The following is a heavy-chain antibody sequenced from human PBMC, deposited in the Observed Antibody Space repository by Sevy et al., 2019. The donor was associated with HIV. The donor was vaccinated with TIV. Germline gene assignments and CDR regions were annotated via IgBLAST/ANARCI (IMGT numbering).Heavy chain of an antibody. D-gene: IGHD6-19*01. CDR2: IVVGSGNT. CDR3: AAVPYSSGWFGNPHAGY. J-gene: IGHJ4*02. Sequence: ASVKVSCKASGFTFTSSAVQWVRQARGQRLEWIGWIVVGSGNTNYAQKFQERATITRDMSTSTAYMELSSLRSEDTAVYYCAAVPYSSGWFGNPHAGYWGQGTLVTVSS. CDR1: GFTFTSSA. V-gene: IGHV1-58*01.